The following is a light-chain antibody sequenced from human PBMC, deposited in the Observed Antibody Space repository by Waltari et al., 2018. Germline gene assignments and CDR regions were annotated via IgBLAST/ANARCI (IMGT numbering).Light chain of an antibody. J-gene: IGKJ5*01. CDR3: QQYNRWPPIT. CDR2: DAS. Sequence: EVVMTQSPATLSLSPGERATLSCRASQSITTNLAWYQHKPGQAPRLLIYDASTRATSVPARFSGSGPGTEFTLTISSLQSEDFAVYYCQQYNRWPPITFGQGTRLAIK. V-gene: IGKV3-15*01. CDR1: QSITTN.